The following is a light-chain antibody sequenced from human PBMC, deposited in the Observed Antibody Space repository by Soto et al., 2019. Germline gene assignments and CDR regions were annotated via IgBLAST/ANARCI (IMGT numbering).Light chain of an antibody. CDR3: QQYNSYSWT. V-gene: IGKV1-5*01. CDR1: QSISAW. CDR2: DAS. J-gene: IGKJ1*01. Sequence: DIQMTQSPSTLSATAGDRVSTTCRASQSISAWLAWYQQKQGKATKLLIYDASNLESGVPSRFSGSGSGTELTLTISSLQPDDFATYYCQQYNSYSWTFGQGTKVDIK.